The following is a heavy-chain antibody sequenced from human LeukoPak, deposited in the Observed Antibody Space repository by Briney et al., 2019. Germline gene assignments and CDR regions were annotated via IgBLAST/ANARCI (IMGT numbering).Heavy chain of an antibody. CDR2: IYPGDSDT. V-gene: IGHV5-51*01. Sequence: GESLKISCKGSGYSFTSYWIGWVRQMPGKGLEWMGIIYPGDSDTRYSPSFQGQVTLSADKSISTAYLQWSSLKASDTAMYYCARRSNPDYGHRTLDYWGQGTLVTVSS. CDR3: ARRSNPDYGHRTLDY. D-gene: IGHD4-17*01. J-gene: IGHJ4*02. CDR1: GYSFTSYW.